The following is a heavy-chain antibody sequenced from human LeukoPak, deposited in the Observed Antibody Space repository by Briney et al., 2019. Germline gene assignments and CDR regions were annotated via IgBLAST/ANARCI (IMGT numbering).Heavy chain of an antibody. CDR2: IKPDGTEK. CDR3: ARGGNSSWDY. CDR1: GFVFSNYW. D-gene: IGHD5-24*01. J-gene: IGHJ4*02. V-gene: IGHV3-7*01. Sequence: GGSLRLSCAASGFVFSNYWMSWVRQAPGKGLEWVANIKPDGTEKYYVDSLKGRFTVSRDNAKNSLYLQMNSLRVEDTAVYYCARGGNSSWDYWGQGALVTVSS.